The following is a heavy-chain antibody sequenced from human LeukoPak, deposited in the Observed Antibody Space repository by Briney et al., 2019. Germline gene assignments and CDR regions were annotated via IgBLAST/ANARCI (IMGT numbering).Heavy chain of an antibody. J-gene: IGHJ4*02. D-gene: IGHD3-3*01. Sequence: SETLSLTCTVSGGSVSSGGYYWSWIRQPPGKGLEWIGYIYYSGSTTYNPSLKSRVTISVDTSKNQFSLKLSSVTAADTAVYYCARDWNGALDYWGQGTLVTVSS. CDR2: IYYSGST. CDR1: GGSVSSGGYY. CDR3: ARDWNGALDY. V-gene: IGHV4-61*08.